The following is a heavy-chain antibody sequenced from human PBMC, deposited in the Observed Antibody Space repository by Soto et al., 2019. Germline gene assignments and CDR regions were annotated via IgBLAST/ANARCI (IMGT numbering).Heavy chain of an antibody. D-gene: IGHD3-3*01. V-gene: IGHV3-21*01. J-gene: IGHJ4*02. CDR3: ARGMFRRFGVATSPFDY. CDR1: GFTFSSYS. Sequence: GGSLRLSCAASGFTFSSYSMNWVRQAPGKGLEWVSSISSSSSYIYYADSVKGRFTISRDNAKNSLYLQMNSLRAEDTAVYYCARGMFRRFGVATSPFDYWGQGTLVTVSS. CDR2: ISSSSSYI.